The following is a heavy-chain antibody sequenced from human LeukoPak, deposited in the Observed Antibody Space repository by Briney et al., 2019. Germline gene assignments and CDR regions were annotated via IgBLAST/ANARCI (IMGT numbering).Heavy chain of an antibody. V-gene: IGHV1-69*13. CDR3: ARATYCSSTSCDYSYYYYGMDV. J-gene: IGHJ6*02. CDR2: IIPIFGTA. CDR1: GYTFTSYY. D-gene: IGHD2-2*01. Sequence: ASVTVSCKASGYTFTSYYMHWVRQAPGQGLEWMGGIIPIFGTANYAQKFQGRVTITADESTSTAYMELSSLRSEDTAVYYCARATYCSSTSCDYSYYYYGMDVWGQGTTVTVSS.